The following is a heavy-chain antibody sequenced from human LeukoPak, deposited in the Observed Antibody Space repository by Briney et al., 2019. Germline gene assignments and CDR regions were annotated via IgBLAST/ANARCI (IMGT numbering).Heavy chain of an antibody. CDR2: IYYSGST. CDR3: ARAPYFDWLLYPSPFFDY. CDR1: GGSISSNY. V-gene: IGHV4-59*01. J-gene: IGHJ4*02. Sequence: SETLSLTCTVSGGSISSNYWSWIRQPPGKGLEWIGYIYYSGSTNYNPSLKSRVTISVDTSKKQFSLNLSSVTAADTAVYYCARAPYFDWLLYPSPFFDYWGQGTLVTASS. D-gene: IGHD3-9*01.